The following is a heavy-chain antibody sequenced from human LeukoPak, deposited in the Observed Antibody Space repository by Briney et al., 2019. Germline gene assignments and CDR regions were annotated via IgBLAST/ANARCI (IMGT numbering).Heavy chain of an antibody. CDR1: RFTLSSSG. V-gene: IGHV3-30*02. CDR3: AMDFWSTVTTE. Sequence: GGSLRLSCTASRFTLSSSGMHWVRLPPAKGLEWVSFIQHEGTTEYADSVNDRFTISRDNSKNTIHLEMNSLRPEDTAVYYCAMDFWSTVTTEWGQGTLVTVSS. CDR2: IQHEGTTE. D-gene: IGHD4-17*01. J-gene: IGHJ4*02.